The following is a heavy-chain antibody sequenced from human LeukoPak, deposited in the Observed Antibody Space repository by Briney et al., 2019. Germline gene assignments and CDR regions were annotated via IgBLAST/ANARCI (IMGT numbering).Heavy chain of an antibody. V-gene: IGHV1-58*01. J-gene: IGHJ4*02. CDR1: GFTFTSSA. Sequence: SVKVSCKASGFTFTSSAVQWVRQARGQRLEWIGWIVVGSGNTNYAQKLQERVTITRDMSTSTAYMELSSLRSEDTAVYYCAASLGDYGDYAFDYWGQGTLVTVSS. CDR2: IVVGSGNT. D-gene: IGHD4-17*01. CDR3: AASLGDYGDYAFDY.